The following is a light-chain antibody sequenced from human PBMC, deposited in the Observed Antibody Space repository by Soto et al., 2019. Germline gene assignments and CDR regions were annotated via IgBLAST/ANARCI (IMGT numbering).Light chain of an antibody. Sequence: DIQMTQSPSTLSASVGDTVIITCRASQSIRTWLAWYQQKPGKVPNLLIYKASSLESGVPSRFSGSGSGKEFTLTISSLQPDDFATYYCQQYNSYSLFTFGPGTKVDI. J-gene: IGKJ3*01. CDR3: QQYNSYSLFT. CDR1: QSIRTW. V-gene: IGKV1-5*03. CDR2: KAS.